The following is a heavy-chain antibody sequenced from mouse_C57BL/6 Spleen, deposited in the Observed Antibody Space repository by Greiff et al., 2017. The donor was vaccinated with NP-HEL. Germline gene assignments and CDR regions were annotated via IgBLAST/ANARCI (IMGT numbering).Heavy chain of an antibody. CDR1: GYAFSSSW. CDR2: IYPGDGDT. V-gene: IGHV1-82*01. Sequence: QVQLQQSGPELVKPGASVKISCKASGYAFSSSWMNWVKQRPGKGLEWIGRIYPGDGDTNYNGKFKGKATLTADKSSSTAYMQLSSLTSEDSAVXFCARGIGYENFFDYWGQGTTLTVSS. CDR3: ARGIGYENFFDY. D-gene: IGHD6-5*01. J-gene: IGHJ2*01.